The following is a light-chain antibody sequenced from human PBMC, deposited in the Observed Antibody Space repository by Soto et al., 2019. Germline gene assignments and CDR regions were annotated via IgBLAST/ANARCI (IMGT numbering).Light chain of an antibody. CDR2: AAS. Sequence: DIQMTQSPSSLSASVGDRVTITCRASQSISNYLNWYQQKPGKAPKLLIYAASSLQSGVPSRFSGSGSGTDFTLTISSLQPEDFATYYCQQSYNTPFTFGPGTKVDIK. CDR1: QSISNY. J-gene: IGKJ3*01. CDR3: QQSYNTPFT. V-gene: IGKV1-39*01.